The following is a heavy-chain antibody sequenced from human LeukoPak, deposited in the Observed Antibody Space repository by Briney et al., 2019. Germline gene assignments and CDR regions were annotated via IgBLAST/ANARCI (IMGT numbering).Heavy chain of an antibody. V-gene: IGHV3-30*04. J-gene: IGHJ4*02. CDR3: ARDRTRLKKTILIGESFDY. D-gene: IGHD3-9*01. CDR2: ISYDGSNK. Sequence: GGSLRLSCLASGFSFGNYAMSWVRQAPGKGLEWVAVISYDGSNKYYADSVKGRFTISRDNSKNTLYLQMNSLRAEDTAVYYCARDRTRLKKTILIGESFDYWGQGTLVTVSS. CDR1: GFSFGNYA.